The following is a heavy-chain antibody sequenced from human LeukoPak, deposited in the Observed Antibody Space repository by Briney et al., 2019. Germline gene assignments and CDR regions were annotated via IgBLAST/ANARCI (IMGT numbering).Heavy chain of an antibody. Sequence: SETLSLTCAVYGGSFSSYYWSWIRQPPGKGLEWIGEINHSGSTNYNPSLKSRVTISVDTSKNQFSLKLSSVTAADTAVYYCARTTEAHSWRTRYYDYYMDVWGKGTTVTVSS. J-gene: IGHJ6*03. CDR3: ARTTEAHSWRTRYYDYYMDV. V-gene: IGHV4-34*01. CDR1: GGSFSSYY. CDR2: INHSGST. D-gene: IGHD6-13*01.